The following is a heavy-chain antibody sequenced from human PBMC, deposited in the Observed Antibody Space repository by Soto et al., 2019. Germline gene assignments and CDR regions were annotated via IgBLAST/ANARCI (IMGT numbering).Heavy chain of an antibody. D-gene: IGHD2-2*01. V-gene: IGHV1-46*01. Sequence: QVLLVQSGAEVTRPGASLKVSCKASGYNFISLYIHWVRQAPGEGIEWMGFINPSGGSTTHAQNFQGRLSMTRDTSTSTVYMELSGLRSEDAAVYYCARDYLSSKSSLSYFDYWGQGTLVTVSS. CDR1: GYNFISLY. CDR2: INPSGGST. J-gene: IGHJ4*02. CDR3: ARDYLSSKSSLSYFDY.